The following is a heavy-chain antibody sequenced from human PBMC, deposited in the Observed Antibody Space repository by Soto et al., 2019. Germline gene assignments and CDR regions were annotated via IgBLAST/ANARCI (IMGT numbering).Heavy chain of an antibody. D-gene: IGHD1-26*01. V-gene: IGHV4-4*02. CDR1: GGSITNSNW. J-gene: IGHJ4*02. CDR2: IYHAGST. CDR3: ARGPPIVGNTTPLDS. Sequence: QLRLQESGPRLVKPSGTLSLTCTVSGGSITNSNWWSWVRLPPAKGLEWIGDIYHAGSTKYNPSLERRVTISVDTSNNQFALTLTSVTAADTAVYFCARGPPIVGNTTPLDSWGQGTLVTVSS.